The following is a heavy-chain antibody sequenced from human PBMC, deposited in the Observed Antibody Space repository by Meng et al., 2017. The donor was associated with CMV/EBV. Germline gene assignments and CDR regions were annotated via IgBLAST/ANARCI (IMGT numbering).Heavy chain of an antibody. J-gene: IGHJ6*02. CDR1: GFTFSNYN. CDR2: VSSTSTDI. D-gene: IGHD2/OR15-2a*01. CDR3: ARGKYGIYPFHYGMDV. V-gene: IGHV3-21*01. Sequence: GGSLRLSCAASGFTFSNYNMNWVRQAPGKGPEWVSSVSSTSTDIYYADSMKGRFTISRDNAKKSLSLQMDSLRVEDTAVYYCARGKYGIYPFHYGMDVWGQGTTVTVSS.